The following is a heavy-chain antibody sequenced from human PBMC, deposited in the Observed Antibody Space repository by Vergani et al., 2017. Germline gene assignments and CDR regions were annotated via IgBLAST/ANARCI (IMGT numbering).Heavy chain of an antibody. J-gene: IGHJ4*02. CDR1: GGSISSGSYY. CDR2: IYTSGST. V-gene: IGHV4-61*02. Sequence: QVQLQESGPGLVKPSQTLSLTCTVSGGSISSGSYYWSWIRQPAGKGLEWIGRIYTSGSTNYNPSLKGRVTISVDTSKNQFSLKLSSVTAADTAVYYCARDYGSVSYDWGQGTLVTGSS. CDR3: ARDYGSVSYD. D-gene: IGHD3-10*01.